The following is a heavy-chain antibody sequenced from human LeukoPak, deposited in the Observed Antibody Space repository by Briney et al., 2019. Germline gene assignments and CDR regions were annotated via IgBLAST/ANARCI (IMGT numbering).Heavy chain of an antibody. D-gene: IGHD5-12*01. V-gene: IGHV3-48*02. J-gene: IGHJ4*02. CDR2: ISSSSGTI. CDR3: ARVWGYRNGFDY. CDR1: GFTVSSNY. Sequence: GGSLRLSCAASGFTVSSNYMNWVRQAPGKGLEWVSYISSSSGTIYYADSVKGRFTISRDNAKNSLYLQMNSLRDEDTAVYYCARVWGYRNGFDYWGQGTLVTVSS.